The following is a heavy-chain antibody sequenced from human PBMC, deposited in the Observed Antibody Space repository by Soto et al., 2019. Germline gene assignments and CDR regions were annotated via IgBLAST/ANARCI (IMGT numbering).Heavy chain of an antibody. J-gene: IGHJ4*02. CDR3: AKDLYVWGSYRPSL. V-gene: IGHV3-30*18. CDR1: GFTFSSYG. CDR2: ISYDGSNK. Sequence: QVQLVESGGGVVQPGRSLRLSCAASGFTFSSYGMHWVRQAPGKGLEWVAVISYDGSNKYYADSVKGRFTISRDNSKNTLYLQMNSLRAEDTAVYYCAKDLYVWGSYRPSLRGQGTLVTVSS. D-gene: IGHD3-16*02.